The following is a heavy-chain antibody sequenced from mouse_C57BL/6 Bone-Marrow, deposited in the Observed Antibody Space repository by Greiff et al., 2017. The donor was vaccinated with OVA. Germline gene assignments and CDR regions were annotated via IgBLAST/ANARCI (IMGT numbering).Heavy chain of an antibody. CDR3: AHYGSRLYLHY. J-gene: IGHJ2*02. V-gene: IGHV1-59*01. Sequence: QVHVKQSGAELVRPGTSVKLSCKASGYTFTNYWMHWVKQRPGQGLEWIGVIAPSDSYINYNQKFKGRATFTVDTSSSTAYMHLSSLTSEDSAVYYCAHYGSRLYLHYWGQGTSLTVSS. CDR1: GYTFTNYW. D-gene: IGHD1-1*01. CDR2: IAPSDSYI.